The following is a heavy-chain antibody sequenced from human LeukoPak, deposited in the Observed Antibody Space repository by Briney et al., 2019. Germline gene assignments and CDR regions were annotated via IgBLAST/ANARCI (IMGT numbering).Heavy chain of an antibody. J-gene: IGHJ4*02. Sequence: ASVKVSCKASGYTFTGYYMHWVRQAPGQGLEWMGWINPHTGGTNYAQKFQGRVTMTRDASISTAYMELSRLRSDDTAVYYCARPYCGGGSCHDYFDYWGEGTLVTVSS. CDR1: GYTFTGYY. V-gene: IGHV1-2*02. CDR2: INPHTGGT. D-gene: IGHD2-15*01. CDR3: ARPYCGGGSCHDYFDY.